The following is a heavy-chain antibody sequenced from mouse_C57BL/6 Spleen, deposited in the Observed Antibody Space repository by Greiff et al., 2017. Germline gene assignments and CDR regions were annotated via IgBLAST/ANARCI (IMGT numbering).Heavy chain of an antibody. D-gene: IGHD4-1*01. Sequence: QVQLQQSGAELVRPGASVKLSCKASGYTFTDYYINWVKQRPGQGLEWIARIYPGSGNTYYNEKFKGKATLTAEKSSSTDYMQLSSLTSEDAAVYCGRREAGTGFAYWGQGTLVTVSA. CDR1: GYTFTDYY. J-gene: IGHJ3*01. CDR3: RREAGTGFAY. V-gene: IGHV1-76*01. CDR2: IYPGSGNT.